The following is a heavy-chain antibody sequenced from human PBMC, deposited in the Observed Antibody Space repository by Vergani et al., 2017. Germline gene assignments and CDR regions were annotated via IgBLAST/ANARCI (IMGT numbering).Heavy chain of an antibody. V-gene: IGHV1-46*01. J-gene: IGHJ5*01. CDR2: INPSGGST. Sequence: QVQLVQSGAEVKKPGASVKVSCKASGYTFTSYYMHWVRQAPGQGLEWMGIINPSGGSTSYAQKFQGRVTMTRDTSTSTVYMELSSLRSEDTAVYYCARDQGITIFGVAQNWFDSWGQGTLVTVSS. D-gene: IGHD3-3*01. CDR3: ARDQGITIFGVAQNWFDS. CDR1: GYTFTSYY.